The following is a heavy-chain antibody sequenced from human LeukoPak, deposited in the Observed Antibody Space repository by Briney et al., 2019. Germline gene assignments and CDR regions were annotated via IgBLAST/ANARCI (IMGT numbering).Heavy chain of an antibody. D-gene: IGHD5-24*01. J-gene: IGHJ4*02. Sequence: GGSLRLSCDASGFTFSDYYIRWVRQAPGKGLMWVSRTKIDGTSTTYADSVKGRFTISRDTAKNTLYLQMNSLRAEDTAVYYCARGSRDGYNTFDYWGQGTLVTVSS. CDR3: ARGSRDGYNTFDY. CDR1: GFTFSDYY. CDR2: TKIDGTST. V-gene: IGHV3-74*01.